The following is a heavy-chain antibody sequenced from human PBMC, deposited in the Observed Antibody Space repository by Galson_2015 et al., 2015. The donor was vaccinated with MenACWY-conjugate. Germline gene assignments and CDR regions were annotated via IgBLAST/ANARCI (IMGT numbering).Heavy chain of an antibody. Sequence: SLRLSCAASGFTFSSNWMSWVRQAPGKGLEWVANIRQDGSEIYYADSVRGRFTVSSDNAKNSMFLQMNSLRAEDTAVYFCARWGVNNGWYYLDFWGQGTLVTVSS. CDR2: IRQDGSEI. J-gene: IGHJ4*02. D-gene: IGHD6-19*01. CDR1: GFTFSSNW. V-gene: IGHV3-7*03. CDR3: ARWGVNNGWYYLDF.